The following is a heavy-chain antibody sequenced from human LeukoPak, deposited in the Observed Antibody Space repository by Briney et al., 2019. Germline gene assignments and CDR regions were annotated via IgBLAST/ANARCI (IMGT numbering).Heavy chain of an antibody. CDR2: INHSGST. CDR1: GGSFSGYY. J-gene: IGHJ4*02. D-gene: IGHD3-9*01. CDR3: ARGLPLIRYFDWLQPRYLDY. V-gene: IGHV4-34*01. Sequence: SETLSLTCAVYGGSFSGYYWSWIRQPPGKGLEWIGEINHSGSTNYNPSLKSRVTISVDTSKNQYSLKLSSVTAADTAVYYCARGLPLIRYFDWLQPRYLDYWGQGTLVTVSS.